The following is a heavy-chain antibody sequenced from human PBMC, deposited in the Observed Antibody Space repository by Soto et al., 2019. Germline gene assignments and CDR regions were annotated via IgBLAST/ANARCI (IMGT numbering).Heavy chain of an antibody. D-gene: IGHD3-10*01. CDR1: GYTFTGYY. J-gene: IGHJ5*02. CDR3: ARFLIRGTWLDP. CDR2: INPNSGGT. V-gene: IGHV1-2*02. Sequence: ASVKVSCKASGYTFTGYYMHWVRQAPGQGLEWMGWINPNSGGTNYAQKFQGRVTMTRDTSISTAYMELSRLRSDDTAVYYCARFLIRGTWLDPWGQGTIVTVYS.